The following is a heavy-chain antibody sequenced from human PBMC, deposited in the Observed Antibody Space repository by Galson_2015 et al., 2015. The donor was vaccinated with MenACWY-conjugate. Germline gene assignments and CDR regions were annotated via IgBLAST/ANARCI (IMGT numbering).Heavy chain of an antibody. J-gene: IGHJ4*02. CDR1: GFTFNNYW. D-gene: IGHD1-1*01. Sequence: SLRLSCAASGFTFNNYWMHWVRQPPGKGLEWISYIKADGSSSNYADSVKGRFTISTDNAKNMVYLQMDGLGDEDTAVYFCARDNNWSFDSWGQGTLVTVSS. V-gene: IGHV3-74*01. CDR3: ARDNNWSFDS. CDR2: IKADGSSS.